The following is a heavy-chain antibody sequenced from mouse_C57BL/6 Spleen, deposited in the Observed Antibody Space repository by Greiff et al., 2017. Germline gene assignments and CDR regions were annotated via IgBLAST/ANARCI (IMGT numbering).Heavy chain of an antibody. V-gene: IGHV1-81*01. J-gene: IGHJ4*01. Sequence: VLLVESGAELVRPGASVKLSCKASGYTFTSYGISWVKQRTGQGLEWIGEIYPRSGNTYYNEKFKGKATLTADKSSSTAYMEIRSLTSEDSAVYFCAPYDYETYYALDDWGQGTSVTVSS. D-gene: IGHD2-4*01. CDR1: GYTFTSYG. CDR2: IYPRSGNT. CDR3: APYDYETYYALDD.